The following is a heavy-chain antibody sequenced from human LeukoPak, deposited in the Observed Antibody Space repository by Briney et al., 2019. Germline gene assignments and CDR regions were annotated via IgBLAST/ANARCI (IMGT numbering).Heavy chain of an antibody. J-gene: IGHJ3*02. V-gene: IGHV3-21*04. Sequence: GGSLRLSCAASGFTFSSYSMNWVRQAPGKGLEWVSSISSSSSYIYYAGSVKGRFTISRDNAKNSLYLQMNSLRAEDTAVYYCASTPGPRVVVGGSGAFDIWGQGTMVTVSS. D-gene: IGHD2-15*01. CDR2: ISSSSSYI. CDR3: ASTPGPRVVVGGSGAFDI. CDR1: GFTFSSYS.